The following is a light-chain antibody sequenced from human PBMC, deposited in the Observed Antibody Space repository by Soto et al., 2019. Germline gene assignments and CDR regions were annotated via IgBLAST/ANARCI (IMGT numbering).Light chain of an antibody. CDR2: AAS. CDR3: LQHNSCLT. V-gene: IGKV1-17*01. Sequence: DIQMTQSPSSLSASVGDRVNITCRASQGISHDLGGYQPKPGTAPKRLVYAASSMQSAVPSRLSGSGSGTEFSLTISSLQPENFATYYYLQHNSCLTVGGGPKGEIK. CDR1: QGISHD. J-gene: IGKJ4*01.